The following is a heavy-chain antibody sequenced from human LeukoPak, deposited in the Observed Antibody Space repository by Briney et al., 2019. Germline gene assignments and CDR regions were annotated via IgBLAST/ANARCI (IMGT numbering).Heavy chain of an antibody. Sequence: SETLSLTCDVSAYSINSGYYGGWIRQPPGKGLEWIGSIYHNGSTYYNPSLKSRVTISVVTSRNQFPLILSSVTAADTAVYYCARGGEYYYDSSGYYYDWFDPWGQGTLVTVSS. CDR1: AYSINSGYY. CDR3: ARGGEYYYDSSGYYYDWFDP. D-gene: IGHD3-22*01. J-gene: IGHJ5*02. CDR2: IYHNGST. V-gene: IGHV4-38-2*01.